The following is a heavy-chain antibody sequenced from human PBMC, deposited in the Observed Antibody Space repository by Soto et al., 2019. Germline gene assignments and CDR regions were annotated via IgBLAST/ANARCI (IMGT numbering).Heavy chain of an antibody. V-gene: IGHV3-48*02. CDR2: ISSSSSTI. CDR1: GFTFSSYS. D-gene: IGHD2-2*01. J-gene: IGHJ6*02. CDR3: ARVYPHLERTSYYYYYGMDV. Sequence: GGSLRLSCAASGFTFSSYSMNWVRQAPGKGLEWVSYISSSSSTIYYADSVKGRFTISRDNAKNSLYLQMNSLRDEDTAVYYCARVYPHLERTSYYYYYGMDVWGQGTTVTVSS.